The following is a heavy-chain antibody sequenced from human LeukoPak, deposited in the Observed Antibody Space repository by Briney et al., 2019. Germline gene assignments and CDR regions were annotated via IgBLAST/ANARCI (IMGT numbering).Heavy chain of an antibody. J-gene: IGHJ4*02. CDR2: IYYSGST. CDR1: GGSISSYY. CDR3: ARVFSWSGYYWFDY. V-gene: IGHV4-59*01. Sequence: SETLSLTCTVSGGSISSYYWSWIRQPPGKGLEWIGYIYYSGSTNYNPSLKSRVTISVDTSKNQFSLKLSSVTAADTAMYYCARVFSWSGYYWFDYWGQGTLVTVSS. D-gene: IGHD3-3*01.